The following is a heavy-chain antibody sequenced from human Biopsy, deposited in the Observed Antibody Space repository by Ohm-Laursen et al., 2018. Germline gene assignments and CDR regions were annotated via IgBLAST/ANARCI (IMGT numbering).Heavy chain of an antibody. J-gene: IGHJ5*02. Sequence: TLSLTCAVFGKTFSDYQWSWIRQPPGKGLEWIGQINQAGTTNYNPSLKNLITISGDTSKNQFSLKLNSVTAADTAVYYCARGDYFDSNGYFWFDPWGQGTLVTVSS. CDR1: GKTFSDYQ. D-gene: IGHD3-22*01. CDR3: ARGDYFDSNGYFWFDP. V-gene: IGHV4-34*09. CDR2: INQAGTT.